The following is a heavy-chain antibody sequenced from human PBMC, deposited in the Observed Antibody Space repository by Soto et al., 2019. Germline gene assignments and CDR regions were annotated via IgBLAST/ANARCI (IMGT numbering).Heavy chain of an antibody. D-gene: IGHD3-10*01. V-gene: IGHV1-2*04. CDR3: AREYSGGSGSYYYDY. CDR2: INPNSGGT. CDR1: GYTFTGYY. J-gene: IGHJ4*02. Sequence: EASVKVSCKASGYTFTGYYMHWVRQAPGQGLEWMGWINPNSGGTNYAQKFQGWVTMTRDTSISTAYMELSRLRSDDTAVYYCAREYSGGSGSYYYDYWGQGTLVTVSS.